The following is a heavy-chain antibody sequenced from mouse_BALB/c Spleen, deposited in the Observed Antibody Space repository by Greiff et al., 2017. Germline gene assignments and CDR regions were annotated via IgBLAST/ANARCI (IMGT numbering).Heavy chain of an antibody. D-gene: IGHD2-1*01. CDR2: IRNKANGYTT. CDR3: ARDSSYYGNYAFAY. CDR1: GFTFTDYY. Sequence: EVMLVESGGGLVQPGGSLRLSCATSGFTFTDYYMSWVRQPPGKALEWLGFIRNKANGYTTEYSASVKGRFTISRDNSQSILYLQMNTLRAEDSATYYCARDSSYYGNYAFAYWGQGTLVTVSA. J-gene: IGHJ3*01. V-gene: IGHV7-3*02.